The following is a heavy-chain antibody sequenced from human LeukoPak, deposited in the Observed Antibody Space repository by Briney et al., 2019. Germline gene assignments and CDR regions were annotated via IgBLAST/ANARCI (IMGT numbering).Heavy chain of an antibody. V-gene: IGHV1-3*01. CDR2: INAGNGNT. Sequence: ASVKVSCKASGYTFTSYAMHWVRQAPGQRLEWMGWINAGNGNTKYSQKFQGRVTITRDTSASTAYMELSSMRSEDTAVYYCARVKGNLHYYGMDVWGQGTTVTVSS. CDR3: ARVKGNLHYYGMDV. D-gene: IGHD2/OR15-2a*01. J-gene: IGHJ6*02. CDR1: GYTFTSYA.